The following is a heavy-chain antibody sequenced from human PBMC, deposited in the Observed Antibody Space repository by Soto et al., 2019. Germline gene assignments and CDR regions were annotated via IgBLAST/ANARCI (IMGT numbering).Heavy chain of an antibody. CDR3: ARSPLMVYATNWFDP. CDR1: GYTFTSYA. V-gene: IGHV1-3*01. D-gene: IGHD2-8*01. J-gene: IGHJ5*02. Sequence: ASVKVSCKASGYTFTSYAMHWVRQAPGQRLEWMGWINAGNGNTKYSQKFQGRVTITRDTSASTANMELSSLRSEDTAVYYCARSPLMVYATNWFDPWGQGTLVTVSS. CDR2: INAGNGNT.